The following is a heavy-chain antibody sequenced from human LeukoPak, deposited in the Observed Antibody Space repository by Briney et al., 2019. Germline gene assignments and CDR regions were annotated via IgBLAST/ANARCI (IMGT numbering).Heavy chain of an antibody. V-gene: IGHV1-2*02. D-gene: IGHD5-24*01. CDR1: GYTFTGYY. Sequence: ASVKVSCKASGYTFTGYYMHWVRQAPGQGLEWMGWINPNSGGTNYAQKFQGRVTMTRDTSISTAYMELSRLRSDDTAVYYCARDLEMATILFDYWGQGTLVTVSS. CDR3: ARDLEMATILFDY. CDR2: INPNSGGT. J-gene: IGHJ4*02.